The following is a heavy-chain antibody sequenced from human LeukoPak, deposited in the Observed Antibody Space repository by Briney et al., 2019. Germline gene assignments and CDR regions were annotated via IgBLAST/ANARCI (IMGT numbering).Heavy chain of an antibody. Sequence: PGGSLRLSCAAPGFSFSGHWMNWVRQPPGKGLEWVANIKADGSEKYYVDSVKGRFTISRDDAKRTVDLQMDNLRAEDTAIYYCAYRNNFEYWGQGALVTVSS. CDR2: IKADGSEK. D-gene: IGHD1-26*01. CDR3: AYRNNFEY. CDR1: GFSFSGHW. J-gene: IGHJ4*02. V-gene: IGHV3-7*05.